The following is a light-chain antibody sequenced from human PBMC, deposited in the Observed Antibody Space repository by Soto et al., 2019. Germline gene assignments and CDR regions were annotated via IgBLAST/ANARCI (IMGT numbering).Light chain of an antibody. CDR2: DVN. V-gene: IGLV2-14*01. CDR1: SSDVGGYNL. CDR3: SSYKSSSTLPYV. J-gene: IGLJ1*01. Sequence: QSALTQPASVSGSPGQSITISCTGTSSDVGGYNLVSWYQQYPDKAPKLMIFDVNTRPSGVSSRFSGSKSGNTASLTISGLQAEDEADYYCSSYKSSSTLPYVFGTGTKVTVL.